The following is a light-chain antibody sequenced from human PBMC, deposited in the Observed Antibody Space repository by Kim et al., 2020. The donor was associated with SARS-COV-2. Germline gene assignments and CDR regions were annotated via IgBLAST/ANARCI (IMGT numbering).Light chain of an antibody. J-gene: IGKJ4*01. CDR2: GAS. V-gene: IGKV3-20*01. Sequence: ENVLTQSPGTLSLSPGEGATLSCRASQTVPSKYLAWYQQKPGQAPRLLIHGASSRATGIPDRFSGSGSGTDFTLTISRLEPEDFAVYYCHQYGSSPLTFGGGTNVDIK. CDR1: QTVPSKY. CDR3: HQYGSSPLT.